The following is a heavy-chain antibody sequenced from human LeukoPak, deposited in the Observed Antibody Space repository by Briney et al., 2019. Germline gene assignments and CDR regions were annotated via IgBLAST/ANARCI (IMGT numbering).Heavy chain of an antibody. CDR3: VYSSSCSLGYFDL. J-gene: IGHJ2*01. V-gene: IGHV4-39*01. CDR1: GGSISTSSYS. D-gene: IGHD6-13*01. Sequence: PSETLSLTCTLSGGSISTSSYSWGCIRQSPGKGLEWIGIIDYSGGTYYNPSLKSRVTISVDTSEIQFSLRLTSVTAADTAVYYCVYSSSCSLGYFDLWGRGTLVTVSS. CDR2: IDYSGGT.